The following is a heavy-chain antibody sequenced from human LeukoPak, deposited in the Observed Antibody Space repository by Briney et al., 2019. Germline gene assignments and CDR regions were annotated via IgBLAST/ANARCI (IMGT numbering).Heavy chain of an antibody. CDR1: GGSISSYY. CDR2: IYTSGST. V-gene: IGHV4-4*07. Sequence: SETLSLTCTVSGGSISSYYWSWIRQSAGKGLEWIGRIYTSGSTNYNPSLKSRVTMSVDTSKNQFSLKLSSVTAADTAVYYCARETSTVTIRSTWYFDLWGRGTLVTVSS. D-gene: IGHD4-17*01. CDR3: ARETSTVTIRSTWYFDL. J-gene: IGHJ2*01.